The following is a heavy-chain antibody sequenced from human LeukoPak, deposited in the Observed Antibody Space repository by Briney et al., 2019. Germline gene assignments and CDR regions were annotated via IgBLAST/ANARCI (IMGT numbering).Heavy chain of an antibody. CDR3: ARALNYDFAALDAFDI. CDR2: IIPIFGTA. D-gene: IGHD3-3*01. J-gene: IGHJ3*02. CDR1: GGTFSSYA. Sequence: SVKVSCKASGGTFSSYAISWVRQAPAQGLEWMGGIIPIFGTANYAQKFQGRVTITADESTSTAYMELSSLRSEDTAVYYCARALNYDFAALDAFDIWGQGTMVTVSS. V-gene: IGHV1-69*01.